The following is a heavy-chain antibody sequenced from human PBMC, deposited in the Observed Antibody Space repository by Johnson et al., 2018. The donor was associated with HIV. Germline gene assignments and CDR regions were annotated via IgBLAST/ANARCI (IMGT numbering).Heavy chain of an antibody. D-gene: IGHD6-19*01. Sequence: QVQLVESGGGVVQPGRSLRLSCAASGFTFSSYAMHWVRQAPGKGLEWVAVISYDRSNKYYADSVKGRFTISRDNSKNTLYLQMNSLAAEDTAVYYCARPGSSGWYTDAFDIWGQGTMVTVSS. CDR1: GFTFSSYA. CDR2: ISYDRSNK. CDR3: ARPGSSGWYTDAFDI. V-gene: IGHV3-30-3*01. J-gene: IGHJ3*02.